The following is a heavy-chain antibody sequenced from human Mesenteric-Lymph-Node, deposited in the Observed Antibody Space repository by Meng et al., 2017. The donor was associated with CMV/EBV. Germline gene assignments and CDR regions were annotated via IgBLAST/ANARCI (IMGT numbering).Heavy chain of an antibody. CDR1: GFTFSSYG. CDR2: IRYDGSNK. V-gene: IGHV3-30*02. D-gene: IGHD3-22*01. J-gene: IGHJ4*02. CDR3: AREGVFDTSGYYYIDY. Sequence: GGSLRLSCAASGFTFSSYGMHWVRQAPGKGLEWVAFIRYDGSNKYFADSVKGRFTISRDNAKNSLYLQMNSLRAEDTAVYYCAREGVFDTSGYYYIDYWGQGTLVTVSS.